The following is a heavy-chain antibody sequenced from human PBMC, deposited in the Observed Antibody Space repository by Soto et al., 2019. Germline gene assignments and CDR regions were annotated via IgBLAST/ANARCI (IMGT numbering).Heavy chain of an antibody. V-gene: IGHV2-5*02. CDR3: AHNLVAGTSWFAP. CDR2: IYWDDDK. J-gene: IGHJ5*02. D-gene: IGHD6-19*01. Sequence: QITLKESGPTLVKPTQTLTLTCTFSGFSLSTSGVGVVWIRQPPGKALEWLGIIYWDDDKRYSPSLKSRLTITKYTSKNQVVLTMSTMATVDTGTYYCAHNLVAGTSWFAPWGHGTLVTVSS. CDR1: GFSLSTSGVG.